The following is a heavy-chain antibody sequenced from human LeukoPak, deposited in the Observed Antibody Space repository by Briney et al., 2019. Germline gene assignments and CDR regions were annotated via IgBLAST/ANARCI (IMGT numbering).Heavy chain of an antibody. D-gene: IGHD3-10*01. CDR1: GGSISSYY. CDR2: IYYSGST. Sequence: SETLSLTCTVSGGSISSYYWSWIRQPPGKGLEWIGYIYYSGSTNYNPSLMSRVTMSVDTSKNQFSLKLSSVNAADTAVYYCASHGLVWSFDPWGQGTLVTVSS. J-gene: IGHJ5*02. V-gene: IGHV4-59*01. CDR3: ASHGLVWSFDP.